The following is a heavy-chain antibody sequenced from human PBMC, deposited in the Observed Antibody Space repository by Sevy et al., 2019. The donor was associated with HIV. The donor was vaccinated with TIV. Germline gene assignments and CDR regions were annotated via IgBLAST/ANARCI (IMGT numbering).Heavy chain of an antibody. Sequence: SETLSLTCAVYGESFSNYYWSWIRLSPGKGLESIGEIDHSGRRDYNPSLKSRVTKSVDTSKNQFSLKLTSVTAADTTMYYCARGPKPLRSDYGDYSGVGYYFDSWGQGTLVTVSS. CDR3: ARGPKPLRSDYGDYSGVGYYFDS. D-gene: IGHD4-17*01. CDR2: IDHSGRR. J-gene: IGHJ4*02. V-gene: IGHV4-34*01. CDR1: GESFSNYY.